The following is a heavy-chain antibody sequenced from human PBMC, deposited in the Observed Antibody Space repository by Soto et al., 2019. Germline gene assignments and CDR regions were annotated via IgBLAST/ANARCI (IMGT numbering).Heavy chain of an antibody. CDR2: IDVRGGSK. CDR1: EINFKPYA. J-gene: IGHJ4*02. D-gene: IGHD3-10*01. Sequence: VQLLESGGSLVQPGGSLKLSCAAPEINFKPYAMSWVRQVPGKGLEWFASIDVRGGSKFYADSVKGRFTVSRDNSRNTMSLQMNSLRADDTAVYYCAKMAGVRFDGSGSDSDFWGQGTLVSVSS. CDR3: AKMAGVRFDGSGSDSDF. V-gene: IGHV3-23*01.